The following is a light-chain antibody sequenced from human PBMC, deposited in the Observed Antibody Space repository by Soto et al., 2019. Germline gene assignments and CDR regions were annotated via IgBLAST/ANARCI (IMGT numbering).Light chain of an antibody. CDR2: DAS. Sequence: EIVLTQSPATLSLSPGERAALSCRASQGVGRFLAWYQQKPGQAPRLLIYDASNRATGIPARFSGSGSGTDFTLAINNLETEEFAVYYCQQRGGWPLTFGGGTKVEIK. CDR3: QQRGGWPLT. V-gene: IGKV3-11*01. J-gene: IGKJ4*01. CDR1: QGVGRF.